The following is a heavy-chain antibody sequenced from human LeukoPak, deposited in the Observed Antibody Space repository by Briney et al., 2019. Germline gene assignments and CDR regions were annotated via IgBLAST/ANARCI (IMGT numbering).Heavy chain of an antibody. CDR2: INEDGSIT. Sequence: QAGGSLRLSCAVSGFTFRTYWLHWVRQVPGEELVWVSRINEDGSITNYADSLKGRFSISRDNAKNTLYLQMNSLRAEDTAVYYCGRALGGRSGYWGQGTLVTVSS. V-gene: IGHV3-74*01. J-gene: IGHJ4*02. CDR1: GFTFRTYW. CDR3: GRALGGRSGY. D-gene: IGHD1-26*01.